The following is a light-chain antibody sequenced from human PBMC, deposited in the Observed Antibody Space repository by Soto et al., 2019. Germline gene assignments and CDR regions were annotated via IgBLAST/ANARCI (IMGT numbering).Light chain of an antibody. V-gene: IGLV2-11*01. J-gene: IGLJ3*02. Sequence: QSALTQPRSVSGSPGQSVTSSCTGTSSDVGGYNYVSWYQQHPGKAPKLMIYDVSKRPSGVPDRFSGSKSGNTASLTISGFQAEDEADYYCCSYAGSYTRVFGGGTKLTVL. CDR1: SSDVGGYNY. CDR3: CSYAGSYTRV. CDR2: DVS.